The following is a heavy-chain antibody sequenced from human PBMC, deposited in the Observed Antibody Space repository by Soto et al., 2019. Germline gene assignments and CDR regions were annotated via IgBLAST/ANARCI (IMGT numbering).Heavy chain of an antibody. CDR3: ARDSATHYDFWSGYPPYYYYGMDV. J-gene: IGHJ6*02. CDR2: IIPIFGTA. V-gene: IGHV1-69*13. CDR1: GGTFSSYA. Sequence: PSVKVSCKASGGTFSSYAISWVRQAPGQGLEWMGGIIPIFGTANYAQKFQGRVTITADESTSTAYMELSSLRSEDTAVYYCARDSATHYDFWSGYPPYYYYGMDVWGQGTTVTVSS. D-gene: IGHD3-3*01.